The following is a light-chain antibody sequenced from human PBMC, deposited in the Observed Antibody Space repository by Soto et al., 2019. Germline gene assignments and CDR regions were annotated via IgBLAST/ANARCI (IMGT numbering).Light chain of an antibody. CDR2: GAS. CDR1: QSVSTNY. CDR3: QQYGSSPPT. J-gene: IGKJ1*01. V-gene: IGKV3-20*01. Sequence: EIVLTQSPGTLSLSPGERATLSCRASQSVSTNYLAWYQRKPGQAPRLLIYGASSRATGIPDRFSGSGSGTDFTLTITRLGPEDLEVYYCQQYGSSPPTFGQGTKVEIK.